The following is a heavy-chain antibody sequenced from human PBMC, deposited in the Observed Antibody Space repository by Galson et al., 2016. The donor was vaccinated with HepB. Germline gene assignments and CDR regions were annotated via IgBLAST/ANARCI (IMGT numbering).Heavy chain of an antibody. CDR1: GFTFNSYA. J-gene: IGHJ4*02. V-gene: IGHV3-23*01. D-gene: IGHD3-3*01. CDR2: VSGRGGST. Sequence: SLRLSCAASGFTFNSYAMSWVRQAPGKGLEWVSMVSGRGGSTYYADSVTGRFTISRDNSKNTLYLQMNSLRAEVTAVYYCAKDRRGRFLEWLSFFDYWGQGTLVTVSS. CDR3: AKDRRGRFLEWLSFFDY.